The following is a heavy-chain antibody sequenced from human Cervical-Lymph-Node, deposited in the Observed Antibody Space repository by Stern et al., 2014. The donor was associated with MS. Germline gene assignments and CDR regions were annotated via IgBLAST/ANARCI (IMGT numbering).Heavy chain of an antibody. CDR2: LHASGAT. D-gene: IGHD1-26*01. CDR1: GASISSGTSY. Sequence: QVQLVQSGPGLVKPSQTLSLTCTVSGASISSGTSYWSWIRQPAGGGLEWIGRLHASGATYYNPPPQKRATISGDTATHQFSLNLNPVTAADTAVYYCARGHWELLGNNYFDSWGQGTLVTVSS. J-gene: IGHJ4*02. V-gene: IGHV4-61*02. CDR3: ARGHWELLGNNYFDS.